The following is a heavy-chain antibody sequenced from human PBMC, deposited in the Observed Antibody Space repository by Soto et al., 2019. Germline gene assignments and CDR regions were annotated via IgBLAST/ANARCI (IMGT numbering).Heavy chain of an antibody. CDR2: IKSKTDGGTT. J-gene: IGHJ6*02. CDR1: GFTFSNAW. D-gene: IGHD1-7*01. Sequence: PGGSLRLSCAASGFTFSNAWMSWVRQAPGKGLEWVGRIKSKTDGGTTDYAAPVKGRFTISRDDSKNTLYLQMNSLKTEDTAVYYCTTSSVTPYNWNYDEGYYYGMDVWGQGTTVTVS. CDR3: TTSSVTPYNWNYDEGYYYGMDV. V-gene: IGHV3-15*01.